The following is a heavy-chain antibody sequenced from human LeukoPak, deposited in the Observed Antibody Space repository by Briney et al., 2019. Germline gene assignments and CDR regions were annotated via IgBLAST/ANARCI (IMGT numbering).Heavy chain of an antibody. Sequence: GESLRLSCAASGFTFSSYAMSWVRQAPGKGLEWVSAISGSGGSTYYADSVKGRFTISRDNSKNTLYLQMNSLRAEDTAVYYCAKDRGWGYSYEATFDYWGQGTLVTVSS. CDR1: GFTFSSYA. CDR3: AKDRGWGYSYEATFDY. D-gene: IGHD5-18*01. CDR2: ISGSGGST. J-gene: IGHJ4*02. V-gene: IGHV3-23*01.